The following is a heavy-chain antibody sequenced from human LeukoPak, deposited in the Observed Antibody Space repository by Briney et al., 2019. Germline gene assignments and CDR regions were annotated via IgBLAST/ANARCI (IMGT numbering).Heavy chain of an antibody. D-gene: IGHD4-17*01. CDR1: GSIVSSY. CDR2: ISISSSYI. V-gene: IGHV3-21*01. J-gene: IGHJ6*03. CDR3: ARNPTTVTTNDYYYYYMDV. Sequence: GGSLRLSCAASGSIVSSYMTWVRQAPGKGLGGVSSISISSSYIYNTDSVKGRLTISRDNANNSLYLQMNSLRAEDTAVYYCARNPTTVTTNDYYYYYMDVWGKGTTVTVSS.